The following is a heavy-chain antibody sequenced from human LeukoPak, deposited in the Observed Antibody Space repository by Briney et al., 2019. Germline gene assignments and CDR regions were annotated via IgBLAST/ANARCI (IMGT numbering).Heavy chain of an antibody. Sequence: PGGSLRLSCEGSGFTFSNYWMGWVRQAPGKGLQWVANIKTDGSEKYYVDSVKGRFTISRDNAKNSLYLQMNSLRAEDTAVYYCARDPVDYYDSSGPFDYWGQGTLVTVSS. D-gene: IGHD3-22*01. V-gene: IGHV3-7*01. J-gene: IGHJ4*02. CDR3: ARDPVDYYDSSGPFDY. CDR2: IKTDGSEK. CDR1: GFTFSNYW.